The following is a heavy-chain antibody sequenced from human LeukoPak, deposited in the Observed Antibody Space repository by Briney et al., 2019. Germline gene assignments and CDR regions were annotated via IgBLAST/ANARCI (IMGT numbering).Heavy chain of an antibody. CDR3: ARGKYYDFWSVIDL. V-gene: IGHV1-69*13. D-gene: IGHD3-3*01. CDR1: GCTFSSYA. Sequence: SVKVSCKASGCTFSSYAISWVRQAPGQGLEWMGEIIPIYGTANYAQKFQGGVTITADASTSTAYMELSSLRSEETAVYYCARGKYYDFWSVIDLWGRGTLVSVSS. CDR2: IIPIYGTA. J-gene: IGHJ2*01.